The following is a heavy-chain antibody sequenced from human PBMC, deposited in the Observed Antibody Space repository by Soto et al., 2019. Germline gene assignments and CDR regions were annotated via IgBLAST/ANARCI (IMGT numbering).Heavy chain of an antibody. CDR3: ARASRIVGAAFDY. J-gene: IGHJ4*02. Sequence: VQLVESGGGLVQPGGSLRLSCAASGFTVTSNYMSWVRQAPGKGLEWVSVIYSGGSTYYADSVKGRFTISRDNSKNTLYLQMNSLRAEDTAVYYCARASRIVGAAFDYWGQGTLVTVSS. V-gene: IGHV3-66*01. CDR2: IYSGGST. CDR1: GFTVTSNY. D-gene: IGHD1-26*01.